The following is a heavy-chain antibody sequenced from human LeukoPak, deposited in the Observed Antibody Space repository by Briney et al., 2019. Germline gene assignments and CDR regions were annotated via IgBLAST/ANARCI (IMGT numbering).Heavy chain of an antibody. V-gene: IGHV3-23*01. D-gene: IGHD3-22*01. CDR1: GFTFTSYA. CDR2: ISGSGGST. CDR3: AKVRQYYYDSSGYYFLNP. J-gene: IGHJ5*02. Sequence: PGGSLRLSCAASGFTFTSYAMSWVRQAPGKGLEWVSAISGSGGSTYYADSVKGRFTISRDNSKNTPYLQMNSLRAEDTAVYYCAKVRQYYYDSSGYYFLNPWGQGTLVTVSS.